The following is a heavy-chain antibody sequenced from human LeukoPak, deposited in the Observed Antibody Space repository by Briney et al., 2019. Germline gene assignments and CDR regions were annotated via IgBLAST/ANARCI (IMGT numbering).Heavy chain of an antibody. J-gene: IGHJ4*02. V-gene: IGHV3-7*01. CDR3: TRDRSRAEDD. D-gene: IGHD1-14*01. CDR2: INQGGSDK. Sequence: PGGSLRLSCAASGFTFSGHWMSWVRQAPGKGLEWVANINQGGSDKYYEDSVKGRFTISRDNANNLLYLRMNSLRGEDTAVYYCTRDRSRAEDDWGQGTLVTVSS. CDR1: GFTFSGHW.